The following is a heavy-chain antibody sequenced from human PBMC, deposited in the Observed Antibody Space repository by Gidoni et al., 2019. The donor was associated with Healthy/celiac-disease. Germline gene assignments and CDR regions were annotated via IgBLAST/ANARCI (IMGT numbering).Heavy chain of an antibody. V-gene: IGHV4-59*01. CDR3: ARGHYDILTGYYYYYYYGMDV. CDR2: IYYSGST. CDR1: GGSISSYY. D-gene: IGHD3-9*01. Sequence: QVQLQESRPGLVKPSETLSLTCTVSGGSISSYYWSWIRQPPGKGLEWIGYIYYSGSTNYNPSLKSRVTISVDTSKNQFSLKLSSVTAADTAVYYCARGHYDILTGYYYYYYYGMDVWGQGTTVTVSS. J-gene: IGHJ6*02.